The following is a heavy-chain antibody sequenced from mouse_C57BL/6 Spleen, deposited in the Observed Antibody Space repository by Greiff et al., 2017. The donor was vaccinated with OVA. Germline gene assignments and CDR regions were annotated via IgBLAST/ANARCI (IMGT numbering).Heavy chain of an antibody. CDR3: ARERASGYDYLAWFAY. Sequence: EVQLQESGPELVKPGASVKISCKASGYSFTDYNMNWVKQSNGKSLEWIGVINPNYGTTSYNQKFKGKATLTVDQSSSTAYMQLNSLTSEDSAVYYCARERASGYDYLAWFAYWGQGTLVTVSA. CDR2: INPNYGTT. CDR1: GYSFTDYN. J-gene: IGHJ3*01. D-gene: IGHD2-4*01. V-gene: IGHV1-39*01.